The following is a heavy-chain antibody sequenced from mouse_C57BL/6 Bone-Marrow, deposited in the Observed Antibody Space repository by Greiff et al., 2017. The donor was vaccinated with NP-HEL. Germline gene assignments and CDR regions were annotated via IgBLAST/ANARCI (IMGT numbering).Heavy chain of an antibody. CDR3: ARHHYYGSSDWYFDV. CDR1: EYEFPSHD. D-gene: IGHD1-1*01. J-gene: IGHJ1*03. Sequence: EVNVVESGGGLVQPGESLKLSCESNEYEFPSHDMSWVRKTPEKRLELVAAINSDGGSTYYPDTMERRFIISRDNTKKTLYLQMSSLRSEDTALYYCARHHYYGSSDWYFDVWGTGTTVTVSS. CDR2: INSDGGST. V-gene: IGHV5-2*01.